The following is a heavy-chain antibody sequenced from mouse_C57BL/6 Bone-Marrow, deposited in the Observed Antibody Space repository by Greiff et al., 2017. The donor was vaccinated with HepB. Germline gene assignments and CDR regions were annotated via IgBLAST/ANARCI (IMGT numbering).Heavy chain of an antibody. CDR2: IYPRDGST. CDR1: GYTFTDHT. Sequence: VKLMESDAELVKPGASVKISCKVSGYTFTDHTIHWMKQRPEQGLEWIGYIYPRDGSTKYNEKFKGKATLTADKSSSPAYMQLNSLTSEDSAVYFCARWGYDGYSGFAYWGQGTLVTVSA. J-gene: IGHJ3*01. CDR3: ARWGYDGYSGFAY. V-gene: IGHV1-78*01. D-gene: IGHD2-3*01.